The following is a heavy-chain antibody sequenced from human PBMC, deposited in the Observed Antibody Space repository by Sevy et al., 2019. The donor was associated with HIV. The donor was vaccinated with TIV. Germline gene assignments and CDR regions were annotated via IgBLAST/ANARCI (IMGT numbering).Heavy chain of an antibody. CDR3: ARAGDYEAFDI. V-gene: IGHV3-30-3*01. CDR2: ISYDGSNK. J-gene: IGHJ3*02. D-gene: IGHD4-17*01. Sequence: GESLKISCAASGFTFSSYAMHWVRQAPGKGLEWVAVISYDGSNKYYADSVKGRFTISRDNSKNTLYLQMNSLRAEDTAVYYCARAGDYEAFDIWGQGTMVTVSS. CDR1: GFTFSSYA.